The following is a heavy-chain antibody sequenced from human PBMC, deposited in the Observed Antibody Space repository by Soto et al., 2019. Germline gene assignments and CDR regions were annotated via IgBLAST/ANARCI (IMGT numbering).Heavy chain of an antibody. V-gene: IGHV1-69*01. J-gene: IGHJ5*02. Sequence: QVQLVQSGAAVKTPGSSVKVSCKASAGTFSSYAISWVRQAPGQGIEWMGGIIPIFGTANYAQKFQGRVTISAGDSTSAADTELSSRTSEENAVYYCARVGRAWGQGTLVTVAS. CDR1: AGTFSSYA. CDR3: ARVGRA. CDR2: IIPIFGTA.